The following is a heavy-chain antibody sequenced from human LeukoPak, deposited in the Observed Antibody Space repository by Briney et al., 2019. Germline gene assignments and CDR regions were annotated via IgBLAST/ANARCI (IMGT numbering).Heavy chain of an antibody. V-gene: IGHV4-39*01. J-gene: IGHJ4*02. CDR2: IYYSGST. CDR1: GGSISGSSYY. CDR3: AGRTIFGVGRTGYAYY. Sequence: SETLSLTCTVSGGSISGSSYYWGWIRQPPGKGLEWIGSIYYSGSTYYNPSLKSRVTISVDTSKNQFSLKLSSVTAAHTAVYFCAGRTIFGVGRTGYAYYWGQGTLVTVSS. D-gene: IGHD3-3*01.